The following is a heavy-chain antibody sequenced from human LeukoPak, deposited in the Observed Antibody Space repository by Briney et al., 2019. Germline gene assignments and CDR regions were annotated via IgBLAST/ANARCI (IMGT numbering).Heavy chain of an antibody. V-gene: IGHV3-30-3*01. CDR2: ISYDGSNK. J-gene: IGHJ4*02. CDR3: AREVGGDYVFDY. D-gene: IGHD4-17*01. Sequence: PGRSLRLPCAASGFTFSSYTMHWVRQAPGKGLEWVAVISYDGSNKYYADSVKGRFTISRDNSKNTLFLQMNSLTTEDTAVYYCAREVGGDYVFDYWGQGTLVTVSS. CDR1: GFTFSSYT.